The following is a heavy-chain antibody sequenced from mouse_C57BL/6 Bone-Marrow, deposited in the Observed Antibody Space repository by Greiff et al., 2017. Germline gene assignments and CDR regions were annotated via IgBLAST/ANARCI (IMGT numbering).Heavy chain of an antibody. D-gene: IGHD1-3*01. V-gene: IGHV7-3*01. CDR1: GFTFTDYY. CDR3: ARYNNYLYYFDY. J-gene: IGHJ2*01. Sequence: EVQVVESGGGLVQPGGSLSLSCAASGFTFTDYYMSWVRQPPGKALEWLGFIRNKANGYTTEYSASVKGRFTISRDNSQSILYLQMNALRAEDSATYYGARYNNYLYYFDYWGQGTTLTVSS. CDR2: IRNKANGYTT.